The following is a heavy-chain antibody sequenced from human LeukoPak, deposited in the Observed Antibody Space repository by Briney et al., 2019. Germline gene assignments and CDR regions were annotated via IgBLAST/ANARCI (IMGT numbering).Heavy chain of an antibody. Sequence: GGSLRLSFTAPGFTLSSYAMSWVRHAPGIGLEWVSTIAGSGGSPSYADSVKGRFAISTDNYKNRLYVQMNSLRAEDTALYYCAKSREDKFAVWSGSYTTYYHYYMDVWGKGATVTVSS. CDR2: IAGSGGSP. V-gene: IGHV3-23*01. J-gene: IGHJ6*03. D-gene: IGHD3-3*01. CDR1: GFTLSSYA. CDR3: AKSREDKFAVWSGSYTTYYHYYMDV.